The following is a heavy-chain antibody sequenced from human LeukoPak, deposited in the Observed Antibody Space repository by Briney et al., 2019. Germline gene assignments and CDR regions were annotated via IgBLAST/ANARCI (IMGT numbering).Heavy chain of an antibody. CDR1: LFSFIRYA. CDR3: AKDLMVRGAVLYYFDY. D-gene: IGHD3-10*01. Sequence: GGSLRLSRVPSLFSFIRYALRGVRQAPGKGLEWVSTFSGGSCCTYYADSVKGRFTISRDNSKNTLYLQMNSLRAEDTAVYYCAKDLMVRGAVLYYFDYWGQGTLVTVSS. J-gene: IGHJ4*02. V-gene: IGHV3-23*01. CDR2: FSGGSCCT.